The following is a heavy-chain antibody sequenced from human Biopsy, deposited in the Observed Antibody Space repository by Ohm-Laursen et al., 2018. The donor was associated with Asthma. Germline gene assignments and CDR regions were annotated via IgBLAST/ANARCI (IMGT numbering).Heavy chain of an antibody. CDR2: IGWNSGNI. J-gene: IGHJ4*01. CDR1: GFSFDDCA. V-gene: IGHV3-9*01. Sequence: SLRLSCAASGFSFDDCAMHWVRQAPGKGLEWVSSIGWNSGNIDYADSVKGRFTISRDNAKNYLYLQMQSLRPEDTAFYYCAKSADYYDSTDYLDFWGRGTLVTVSS. CDR3: AKSADYYDSTDYLDF. D-gene: IGHD3-22*01.